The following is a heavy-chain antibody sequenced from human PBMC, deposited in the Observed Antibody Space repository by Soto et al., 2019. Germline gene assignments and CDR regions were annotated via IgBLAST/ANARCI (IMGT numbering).Heavy chain of an antibody. CDR2: TYYNGNA. J-gene: IGHJ5*02. CDR3: ARHFVAVVIKGRGS. Sequence: QLQLQDSGPGLVKPSETLSLTCTVSGGSIDRSNYYWDWIRQSPGKGLEWIGTTYYNGNAYYNPSLKSRVTMSVDSSKNQFSLKLISVTAADTAVYYCARHFVAVVIKGRGSWGQGTLVTVSS. V-gene: IGHV4-39*01. CDR1: GGSIDRSNYY. D-gene: IGHD3-22*01.